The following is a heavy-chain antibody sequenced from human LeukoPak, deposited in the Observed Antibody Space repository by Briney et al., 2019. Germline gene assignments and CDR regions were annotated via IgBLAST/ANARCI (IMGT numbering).Heavy chain of an antibody. CDR2: IRYDGSNK. D-gene: IGHD6-13*01. V-gene: IGHV3-30*02. Sequence: GGSLRLSCAASGFTFDDYAMHWVRQAPGKGLEWVAFIRYDGSNKYYADSVKGRFTISRDNSKNTLYLQMNSLRAEDTAVYYCAKGPLPGIAAAAHNWFDPWGQGTLVTVSS. CDR1: GFTFDDYA. J-gene: IGHJ5*02. CDR3: AKGPLPGIAAAAHNWFDP.